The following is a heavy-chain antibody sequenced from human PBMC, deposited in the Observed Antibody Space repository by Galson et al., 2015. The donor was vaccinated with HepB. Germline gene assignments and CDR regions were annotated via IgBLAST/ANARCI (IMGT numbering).Heavy chain of an antibody. CDR1: GYTFTSYY. J-gene: IGHJ4*02. CDR3: ARDVYGINDGSGSYYNWGY. CDR2: INPSGGST. V-gene: IGHV1-46*01. D-gene: IGHD3-10*01. Sequence: SVKVSCKASGYTFTSYYMHWVRQAPGQGLEWMGIINPSGGSTSYAQKFQGRVTMTRDTSTSTVYMELSSLRSEDTAVYYCARDVYGINDGSGSYYNWGYWGQGTLVTVSS.